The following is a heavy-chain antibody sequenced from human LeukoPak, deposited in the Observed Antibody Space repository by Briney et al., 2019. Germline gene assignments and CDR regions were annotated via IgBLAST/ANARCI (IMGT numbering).Heavy chain of an antibody. Sequence: GGSLRLSCAASGFTFSSYGMHWVPQAPGKGLEWVGVISYDGSNKYYADSVKGRFTISRDNSKNTLYLQMNSLRAEDTAVYYCAKATAAYYYYGMDVWGKGTTVTVSS. V-gene: IGHV3-30*18. CDR2: ISYDGSNK. J-gene: IGHJ6*04. CDR3: AKATAAYYYYGMDV. D-gene: IGHD2-2*01. CDR1: GFTFSSYG.